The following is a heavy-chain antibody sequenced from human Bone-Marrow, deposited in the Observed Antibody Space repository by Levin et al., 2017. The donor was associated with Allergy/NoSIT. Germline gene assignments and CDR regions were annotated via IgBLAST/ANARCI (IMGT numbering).Heavy chain of an antibody. V-gene: IGHV1-2*02. D-gene: IGHD6-13*01. J-gene: IGHJ5*01. CDR3: ARGLRPGYSSSWFDS. Sequence: ASVKVSCKASGYTXTGXYMHXXXXXXXXGLEWMGWINPNSGGTNYAQKFQGRVTMTRDTSITTAYMELSSLRSDDTAVYYCARGLRPGYSSSWFDSWGQGTLFTVSS. CDR1: GYTXTGXY. CDR2: INPNSGGT.